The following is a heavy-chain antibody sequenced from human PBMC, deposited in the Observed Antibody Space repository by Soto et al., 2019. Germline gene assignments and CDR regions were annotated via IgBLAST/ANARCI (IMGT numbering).Heavy chain of an antibody. V-gene: IGHV4-59*01. Sequence: SETLSLTCTVSGDSISTFYWGWMRQSPGKELEWIGYVYYTGSTNYNPSLKSRVTISVDRSKNQFSLKLTSANAADTAVYYCARGRTVRNYADDSSDYFYFFDYWGQGTQVT. J-gene: IGHJ4*02. CDR2: VYYTGST. D-gene: IGHD3-22*01. CDR1: GDSISTFY. CDR3: ARGRTVRNYADDSSDYFYFFDY.